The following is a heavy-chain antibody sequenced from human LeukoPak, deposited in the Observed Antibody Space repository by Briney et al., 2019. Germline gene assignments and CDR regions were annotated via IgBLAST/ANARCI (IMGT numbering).Heavy chain of an antibody. Sequence: ASVKVSCKASGYTFTSYDINWVRQATGQGLEWMGWMNPNSGNTGYAQKFQGRVTMTRNTSISTAYMELSSLRSEATAVYYCARDRPPITGTTPTVLIPFDYWGQGTLVTVSS. D-gene: IGHD1-20*01. J-gene: IGHJ4*02. CDR2: MNPNSGNT. CDR3: ARDRPPITGTTPTVLIPFDY. CDR1: GYTFTSYD. V-gene: IGHV1-8*01.